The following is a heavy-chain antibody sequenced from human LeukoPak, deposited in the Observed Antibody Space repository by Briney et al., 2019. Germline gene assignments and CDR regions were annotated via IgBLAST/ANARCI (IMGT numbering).Heavy chain of an antibody. Sequence: SKTLSLTCAVYGGSFSGYYWSWIRQPPGKGLEWIGEINHSGSTNYNPSLKSRVTISVDTSKNQFSLKLSSVTAADTAVYYCARDDGYYGSGNFDYWGQGTLVTVSS. CDR1: GGSFSGYY. CDR2: INHSGST. D-gene: IGHD3-10*01. V-gene: IGHV4-34*01. CDR3: ARDDGYYGSGNFDY. J-gene: IGHJ4*01.